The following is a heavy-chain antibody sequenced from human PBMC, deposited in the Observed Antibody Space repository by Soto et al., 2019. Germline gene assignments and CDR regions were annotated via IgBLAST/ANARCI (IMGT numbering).Heavy chain of an antibody. D-gene: IGHD3-3*01. CDR1: GDSISPSY. V-gene: IGHV4-59*08. J-gene: IGHJ4*02. CDR3: ARVIPPTADYDFWHGYYTHDY. CDR2: IHHSGKS. Sequence: PSETLSLTCAVSGDSISPSYWTWIRQSPGKGLECIGCIHHSGKSNYSPSLRSRVTMSVDTSKNQFSLKLYSVTAADTAVYYCARVIPPTADYDFWHGYYTHDYWGQGTLVTVSS.